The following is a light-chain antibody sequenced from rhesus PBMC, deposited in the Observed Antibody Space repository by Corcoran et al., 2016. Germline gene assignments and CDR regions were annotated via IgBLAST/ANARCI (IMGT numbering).Light chain of an antibody. Sequence: DIVMTQSPDSLAVSLGERVTINCKSSQSLLYNSNNKNYLAWYQQKPGQPPTLHFYLASNRQPGVPNLRSGSGSVTDVTLTISGLQAGYVAVYYCQQRYRSPLTFGVGTEVEIK. CDR1: QSLLYNSNNKNY. CDR2: LAS. CDR3: QQRYRSPLT. V-gene: IGKV4-1*01. J-gene: IGKJ4*01.